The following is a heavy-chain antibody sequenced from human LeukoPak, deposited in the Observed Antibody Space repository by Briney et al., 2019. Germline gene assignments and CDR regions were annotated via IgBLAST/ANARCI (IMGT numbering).Heavy chain of an antibody. CDR1: GFTFSSHG. D-gene: IGHD3-22*01. V-gene: IGHV3-23*01. J-gene: IGHJ3*02. CDR2: IIPSGHTT. Sequence: GGSLRLSCAASGFTFSSHGMNWVRQAPGKGLERVSGIIPSGHTTYYADSVRGRFTISRDNSRNTLYLQMNSLRVEDTAVYYCAKSWNYYDSSGDDALDIWGQGTVVTVSS. CDR3: AKSWNYYDSSGDDALDI.